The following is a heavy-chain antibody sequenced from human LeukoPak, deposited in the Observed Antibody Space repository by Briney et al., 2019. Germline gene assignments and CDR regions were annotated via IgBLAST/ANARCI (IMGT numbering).Heavy chain of an antibody. CDR3: ARVGSSADRYYFDY. V-gene: IGHV1-18*01. CDR2: ISAYNGNT. Sequence: ASVKVSCKASGYTLTSYGISWVRQAPGQGLEWMGWISAYNGNTNYAQKLQGRVTMTTDTSTSTAYMELRSLRSDDTAVYYCARVGSSADRYYFDYWGQGTLVTVSS. CDR1: GYTLTSYG. J-gene: IGHJ4*02. D-gene: IGHD6-25*01.